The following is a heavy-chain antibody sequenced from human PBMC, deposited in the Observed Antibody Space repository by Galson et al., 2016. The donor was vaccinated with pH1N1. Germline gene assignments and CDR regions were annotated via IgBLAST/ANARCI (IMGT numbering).Heavy chain of an antibody. CDR2: IIGMFGTK. D-gene: IGHD3-10*01. Sequence: SVKVSCKASKGTFSSYAMTWVRQAPGQGLEWMGSIIGMFGTKNYAQKFQGRLTINADEFTSTAYMELSSLSSDDTAVYYCLRGNYYYDSGPLDYWGQGTLVTVSS. CDR1: KGTFSSYA. V-gene: IGHV1-69*13. J-gene: IGHJ4*02. CDR3: LRGNYYYDSGPLDY.